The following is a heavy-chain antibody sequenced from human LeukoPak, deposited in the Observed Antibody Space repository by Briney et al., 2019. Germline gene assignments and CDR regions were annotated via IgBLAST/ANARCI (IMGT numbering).Heavy chain of an antibody. D-gene: IGHD6-13*01. CDR1: GFTVSSNY. CDR3: ARDPRGYSSSWYYFDY. J-gene: IGHJ4*02. CDR2: IYSGGST. V-gene: IGHV3-53*01. Sequence: PGGSLRLSCAASGFTVSSNYMSWVRQAPVKGLGWVSVIYSGGSTYYADSVKGRFTISRDNSKNTLYLQMNSLRAEDTAVYYCARDPRGYSSSWYYFDYWGQGTLVTVSS.